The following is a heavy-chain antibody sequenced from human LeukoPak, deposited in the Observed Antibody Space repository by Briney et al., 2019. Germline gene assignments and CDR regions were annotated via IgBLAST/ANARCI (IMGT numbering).Heavy chain of an antibody. D-gene: IGHD2-15*01. V-gene: IGHV3-15*01. CDR1: GFTFSNAW. CDR2: IKSKTDGGTT. Sequence: GGSLRLSCAASGFTFSNAWMSWVRQAPGKGLKWVGRIKSKTDGGTTDYAAPVKGRFTISRDDSKNTLYLQMNILKTEDTAVYYCTTASECSGGSCYFDYWGQGTLVTVSS. J-gene: IGHJ4*02. CDR3: TTASECSGGSCYFDY.